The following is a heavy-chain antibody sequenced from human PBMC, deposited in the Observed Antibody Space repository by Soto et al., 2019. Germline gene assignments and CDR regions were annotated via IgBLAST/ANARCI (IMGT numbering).Heavy chain of an antibody. CDR2: ISSDGTDT. Sequence: EVALVESGGGLVQPGGSLRLSCASSDSTFTNYWMHWVRQAPGKGLVWVSRISSDGTDTAHADSVKGRFSISRDNAKNTLYLQMNSLRAEDTAVYYCLSKIRRGPWRSWGQGTLVTVSS. CDR3: LSKIRRGPWRS. J-gene: IGHJ5*02. V-gene: IGHV3-74*01. CDR1: DSTFTNYW.